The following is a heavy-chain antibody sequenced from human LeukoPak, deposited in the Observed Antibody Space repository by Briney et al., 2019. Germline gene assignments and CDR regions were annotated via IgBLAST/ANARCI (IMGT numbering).Heavy chain of an antibody. Sequence: ASVKVSCKASGYTFTSYDISWVRQATGQGLEWMGWMNPNSGNTGYAQKFQGRVTMTRNTSISTAYMELSSLRSEDTAVYYCARVGYDFWSGYYRGYYYYYMDVWGKGTTVTVSS. V-gene: IGHV1-8*01. J-gene: IGHJ6*03. D-gene: IGHD3-3*01. CDR2: MNPNSGNT. CDR3: ARVGYDFWSGYYRGYYYYYMDV. CDR1: GYTFTSYD.